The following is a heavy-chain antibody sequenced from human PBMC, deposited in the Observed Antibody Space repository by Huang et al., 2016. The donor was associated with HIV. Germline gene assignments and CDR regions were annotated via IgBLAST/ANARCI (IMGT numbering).Heavy chain of an antibody. CDR3: AGMVRVSLYTKPPGGWFDP. D-gene: IGHD3-10*01. CDR2: MFYGGNT. J-gene: IGHJ5*02. Sequence: QLQLQESGPGLVKSSETLSLTCTVSGGSMNSSYYYWGWFRQPPGEGQEWIASMFYGGNTFFNPCLKGRATISVDTSRVQFSLTLSSVTAADTAIYYCAGMVRVSLYTKPPGGWFDPWGQGTMVIVSS. CDR1: GGSMNSSYYY. V-gene: IGHV4-39*01.